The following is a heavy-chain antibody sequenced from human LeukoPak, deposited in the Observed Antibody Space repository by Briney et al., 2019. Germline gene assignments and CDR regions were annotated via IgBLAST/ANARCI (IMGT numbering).Heavy chain of an antibody. V-gene: IGHV3-7*01. CDR1: GFIFSDHY. CDR2: IKKDGSEK. J-gene: IGHJ4*02. D-gene: IGHD1-26*01. Sequence: PGGSLRLSCAASGFIFSDHYMDWVRQAPGKGLEWVANIKKDGSEKYYVDSVKGRFTISRDDAKNSLYLQMNSLRADDTAVYYCARDGLRGATYDYWGQGTLVTVSS. CDR3: ARDGLRGATYDY.